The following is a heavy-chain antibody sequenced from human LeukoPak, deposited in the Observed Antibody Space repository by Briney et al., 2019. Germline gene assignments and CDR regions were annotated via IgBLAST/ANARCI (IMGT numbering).Heavy chain of an antibody. CDR2: LNEDGSVK. CDR3: ANVPLSGVSY. V-gene: IGHV3-7*01. D-gene: IGHD2-15*01. J-gene: IGHJ4*02. CDR1: EFSFSTNW. Sequence: GGSLRLSCATSEFSFSTNWTHWVRQTPGKGLEWVAELNEDGSVKYYVDSVKGRFTISRDNAKSLLFLQMYNLRTEDTGVHFCANVPLSGVSYWGRGTLVTVSS.